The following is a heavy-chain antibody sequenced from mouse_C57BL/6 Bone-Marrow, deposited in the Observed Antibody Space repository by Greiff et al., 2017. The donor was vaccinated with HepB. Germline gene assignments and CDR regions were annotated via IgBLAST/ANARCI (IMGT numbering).Heavy chain of an antibody. D-gene: IGHD2-1*01. CDR3: ARGLYYGPHGDY. Sequence: EVKVVESGGGLVKPGGSLKLSCAASGFTFSSYAMSWVRQTPEKRLEWVATISDGGSYTYYPDNVKGRFTISRDNAKNNLYLQMSHLKSEDTAMYYCARGLYYGPHGDYWSQGTTLTVSS. CDR2: ISDGGSYT. J-gene: IGHJ2*01. CDR1: GFTFSSYA. V-gene: IGHV5-4*03.